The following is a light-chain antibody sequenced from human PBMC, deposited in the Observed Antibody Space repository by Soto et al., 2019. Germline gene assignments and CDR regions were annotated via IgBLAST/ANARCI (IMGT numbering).Light chain of an antibody. Sequence: DIQMTQSPSSLSASVGDRVTITCRTSQPISDYLNWYQQKPGKAPTLLIYTTSTLQSGVPSRFSGSGSATHFTLTISSLQPEDFATYYCQQHYNTPRTFGQGTKVDIK. CDR2: TTS. J-gene: IGKJ1*01. CDR3: QQHYNTPRT. CDR1: QPISDY. V-gene: IGKV1-39*01.